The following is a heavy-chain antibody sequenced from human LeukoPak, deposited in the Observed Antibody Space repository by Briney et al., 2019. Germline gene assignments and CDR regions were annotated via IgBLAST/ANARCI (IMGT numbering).Heavy chain of an antibody. CDR3: AREPLGYCSSTSCYRDYYYYMDV. V-gene: IGHV4-61*02. Sequence: PSQTLSLTCTVSGGSISSGSYYWSWIRQPAGKGLEWIGRIYTSGSTNYNPSLKSRVTISVDTSKNHFTLKLTSVTAADTAVYYCAREPLGYCSSTSCYRDYYYYMDVWGKGTTVTVSS. CDR2: IYTSGST. CDR1: GGSISSGSYY. D-gene: IGHD2-2*02. J-gene: IGHJ6*03.